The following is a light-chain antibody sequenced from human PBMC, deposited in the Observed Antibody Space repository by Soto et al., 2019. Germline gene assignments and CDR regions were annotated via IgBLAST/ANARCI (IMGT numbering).Light chain of an antibody. CDR2: AAS. V-gene: IGKV1-27*01. CDR3: QKYTRAPFT. CDR1: QGIDTY. J-gene: IGKJ3*01. Sequence: DIQMTQSPSSLSAAVGDRVTITCRASQGIDTYLAWYQQKPGKVPKLLIYAASTLQSGVPSRFSGSGSGTDFTLTISSLQPVDVATYYCQKYTRAPFTFGPGTKVDIK.